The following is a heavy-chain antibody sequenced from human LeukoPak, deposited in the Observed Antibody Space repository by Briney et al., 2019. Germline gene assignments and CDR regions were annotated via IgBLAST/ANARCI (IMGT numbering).Heavy chain of an antibody. Sequence: PGGSLRLSCPASGFIFSDYYMSWIRQAPGKGLEWVSYISSSSSYINYADSVKGRFTISKDNAKNSLYLQMNSLRAEDTAVYYWARDLHPSGFDYWGQGTLVTVSS. CDR1: GFIFSDYY. D-gene: IGHD3-3*01. CDR2: ISSSSSYI. CDR3: ARDLHPSGFDY. V-gene: IGHV3-11*06. J-gene: IGHJ4*02.